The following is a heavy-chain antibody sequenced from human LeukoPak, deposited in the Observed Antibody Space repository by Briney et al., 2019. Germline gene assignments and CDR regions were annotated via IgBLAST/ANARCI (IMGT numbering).Heavy chain of an antibody. CDR3: AKKSLWSGPFDY. D-gene: IGHD3-3*01. Sequence: PGGSLRLSCAASGFTVSSDYMNWVRQAPGKGLEWVSIITGSGGGSYYADSVKGRFTLSRDNSKNILYLQMNSLRAEDTAVYFCAKKSLWSGPFDYWGQGTLVTVFS. V-gene: IGHV3-53*01. J-gene: IGHJ4*02. CDR2: ITGSGGGS. CDR1: GFTVSSDY.